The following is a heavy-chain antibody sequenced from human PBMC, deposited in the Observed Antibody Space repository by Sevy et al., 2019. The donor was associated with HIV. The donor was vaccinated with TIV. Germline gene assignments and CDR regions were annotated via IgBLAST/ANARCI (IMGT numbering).Heavy chain of an antibody. V-gene: IGHV3-11*01. J-gene: IGHJ4*02. Sequence: GGSLRLSCAASGVTFSDYYMSWIRQAPGKRLEWVSYISSSGSTIYYADSVKGRFIISRDNAKNSLYLQMNSLSAEDTAVYYCARGGIVATMAVDYWGQGILVTVSS. CDR1: GVTFSDYY. CDR2: ISSSGSTI. CDR3: ARGGIVATMAVDY. D-gene: IGHD5-12*01.